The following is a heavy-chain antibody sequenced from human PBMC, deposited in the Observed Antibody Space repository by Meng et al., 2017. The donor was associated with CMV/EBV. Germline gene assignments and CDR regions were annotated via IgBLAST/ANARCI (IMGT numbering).Heavy chain of an antibody. CDR3: ARVGPRVTFVGFSFDF. CDR2: ITSSSDYV. J-gene: IGHJ4*02. V-gene: IGHV3-21*01. CDR1: GFTVRTYN. D-gene: IGHD3/OR15-3a*01. Sequence: GESLKISCAASGFTVRTYNMNWVRQAPGKGLEWVSSITSSSDYVRYAGSVKGRFTISRDNAKNALYLQMNNVRAEDTAVYYCARVGPRVTFVGFSFDFWGLGTLVTVSS.